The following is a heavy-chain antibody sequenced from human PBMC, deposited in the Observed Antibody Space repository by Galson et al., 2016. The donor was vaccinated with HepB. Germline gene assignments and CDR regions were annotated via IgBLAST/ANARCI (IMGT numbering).Heavy chain of an antibody. D-gene: IGHD2-15*01. Sequence: SLRLSCAASGFTFRTYTMSWVRQAPGTGLEWVSGISGGGGSTYYADSAKGRLTISRDNPKNMVYLQIHSLRVEDTAVYFCAKDRYCGGGACSWSYFDLWGPGIQVTVSS. CDR2: ISGGGGST. V-gene: IGHV3-23*01. J-gene: IGHJ4*02. CDR3: AKDRYCGGGACSWSYFDL. CDR1: GFTFRTYT.